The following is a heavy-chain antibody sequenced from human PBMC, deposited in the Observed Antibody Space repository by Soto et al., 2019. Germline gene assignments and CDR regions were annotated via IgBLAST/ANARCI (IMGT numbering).Heavy chain of an antibody. V-gene: IGHV5-10-1*01. CDR2: IDPSDSYT. D-gene: IGHD3-9*01. J-gene: IGHJ3*02. Sequence: PGESLKISCKGSGYSLTNIWIHWVRQMPGKGLEWMGRIDPSDSYTNYSPSFQGHVTISADKSISTAYLQWSSLKASDTAMYYCAVAYYDILTGKLERVAFEIWGQGTMVTVSS. CDR1: GYSLTNIW. CDR3: AVAYYDILTGKLERVAFEI.